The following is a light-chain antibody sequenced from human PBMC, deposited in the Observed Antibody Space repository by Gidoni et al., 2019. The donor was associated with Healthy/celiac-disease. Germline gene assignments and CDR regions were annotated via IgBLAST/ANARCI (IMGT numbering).Light chain of an antibody. J-gene: IGKJ2*01. CDR1: QSVSSRY. CDR3: QQYGSSPPYT. V-gene: IGKV3-20*01. CDR2: GAS. Sequence: DMVLTQSPGSLSLSPGERATLSCRASQSVSSRYLAWYQQKPGQAPRLLIYGASSRATGIPDRFSGSGSGTDFTLTISRLEPEDFAVYYCQQYGSSPPYTFGQGTKLEIK.